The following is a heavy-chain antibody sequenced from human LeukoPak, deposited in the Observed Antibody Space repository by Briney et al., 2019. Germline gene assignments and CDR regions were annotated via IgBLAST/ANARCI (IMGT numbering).Heavy chain of an antibody. CDR2: MNPNSGNT. CDR1: GYTFTSYD. Sequence: GASVKVSCKASGYTFTSYDINWVRQATGQGLEWMGWMNPNSGNTGYAQKFQGRVTMTRNTSISTAYMELSSLRSEDTAVYYCARVSPGGRITMVRGVIKRGFDYWGQGTLVTVSS. D-gene: IGHD3-10*01. CDR3: ARVSPGGRITMVRGVIKRGFDY. V-gene: IGHV1-8*01. J-gene: IGHJ4*02.